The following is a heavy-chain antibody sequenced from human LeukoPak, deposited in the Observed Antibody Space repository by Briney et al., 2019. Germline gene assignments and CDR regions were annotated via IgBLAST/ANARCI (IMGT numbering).Heavy chain of an antibody. CDR2: ISSSSSAI. CDR1: GFTVSSNY. V-gene: IGHV3-48*04. J-gene: IGHJ4*02. CDR3: ARGSPAGY. Sequence: GGSLRLSCAASGFTVSSNYMNWVRQAPGKGLEWISYISSSSSAIYYADSVKGRFTISRDNAKNSLYLQMNSLRAEDTAVYYCARGSPAGYWGQGTLVTVSS.